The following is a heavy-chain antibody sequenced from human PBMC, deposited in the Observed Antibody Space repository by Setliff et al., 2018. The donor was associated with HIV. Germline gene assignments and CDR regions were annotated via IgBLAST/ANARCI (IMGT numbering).Heavy chain of an antibody. CDR2: IEHSGST. D-gene: IGHD6-6*01. Sequence: PETLSLTCAVYGGSFSGYYWSWNRQPPGKGLEWIGEIEHSGSTNYNPSLKTRCTISVDTSKNHFTLSLNSVTAADTAVYYCARGRVSGAARPSVWRNCFDPWGQGTLVTVSS. V-gene: IGHV4-34*01. CDR3: ARGRVSGAARPSVWRNCFDP. J-gene: IGHJ5*02. CDR1: GGSFSGYY.